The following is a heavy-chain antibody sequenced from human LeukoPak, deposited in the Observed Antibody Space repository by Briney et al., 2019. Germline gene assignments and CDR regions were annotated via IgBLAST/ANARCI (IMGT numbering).Heavy chain of an antibody. V-gene: IGHV2-26*01. Sequence: SWIRQAPGKGLEWLAHIFSNDEKSYSTSLKNRLTISKDTSKSQVVLTMTNMDPVDTATYYCARTQWGAASSYYFDYWGQGTLVTVSS. D-gene: IGHD6-13*01. CDR2: IFSNDEK. CDR3: ARTQWGAASSYYFDY. J-gene: IGHJ4*02.